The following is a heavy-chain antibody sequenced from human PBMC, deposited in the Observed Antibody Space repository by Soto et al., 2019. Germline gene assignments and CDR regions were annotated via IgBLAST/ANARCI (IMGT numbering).Heavy chain of an antibody. V-gene: IGHV4-31*01. D-gene: IGHD3-10*01. CDR2: IHNNGAT. CDR3: AGEGAGSYWFDP. J-gene: IGHJ5*02. Sequence: QVQLQESGPGLVKPSQTLSLTCTISGGSISSGGYYWSWIRQHPERGLEWIGYIHNNGATYYNPTLKSHVSISADTSKTHYFLTVYSVTAADTGVYYCAGEGAGSYWFDPWGQGILVSVSS. CDR1: GGSISSGGYY.